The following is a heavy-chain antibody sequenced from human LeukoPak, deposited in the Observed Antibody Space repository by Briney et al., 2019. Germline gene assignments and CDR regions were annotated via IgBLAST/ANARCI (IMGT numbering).Heavy chain of an antibody. CDR1: GSIFTSYW. V-gene: IGHV5-51*01. J-gene: IGHJ4*02. D-gene: IGHD2-15*01. CDR3: ARGLCSGGSCYPTFDY. Sequence: GASLQISCKGSGSIFTSYWIGGGRQLPGKGVEWRGIIYPGDSDTRYSPSFQGQVTISADKSISTAYLQWSSLKASDTAMYYCARGLCSGGSCYPTFDYWGQGTLVTVSS. CDR2: IYPGDSDT.